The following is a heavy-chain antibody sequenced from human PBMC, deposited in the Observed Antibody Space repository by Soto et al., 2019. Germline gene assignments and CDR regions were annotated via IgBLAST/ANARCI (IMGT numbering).Heavy chain of an antibody. CDR2: INSGSSTI. J-gene: IGHJ4*02. Sequence: EVQLVESGGGLVQPGGSLRLSCAASGFTFSSYSMNWVRQAPGKGLEWFSYINSGSSTIYYADSVKGRFTISRDNAKNSLYLQMNSLRDEDTAVYYCARDAPRCSGGSCFDFWGQGTLVTVSS. CDR3: ARDAPRCSGGSCFDF. V-gene: IGHV3-48*02. CDR1: GFTFSSYS. D-gene: IGHD2-15*01.